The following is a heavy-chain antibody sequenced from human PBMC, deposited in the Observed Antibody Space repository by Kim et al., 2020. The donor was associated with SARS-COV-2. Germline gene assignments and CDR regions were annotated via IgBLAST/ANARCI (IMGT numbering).Heavy chain of an antibody. V-gene: IGHV4-39*01. CDR3: ARGFTS. CDR2: YYRGST. Sequence: YYRGSTYYNPSLTSRVTISVDTSKNQFSLKLSSVTAADTAVYYCARGFTSWGQGTLVIVSS. D-gene: IGHD3-10*01. J-gene: IGHJ5*02.